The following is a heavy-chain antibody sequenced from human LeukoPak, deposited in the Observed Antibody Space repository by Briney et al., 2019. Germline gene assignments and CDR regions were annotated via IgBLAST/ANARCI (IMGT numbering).Heavy chain of an antibody. CDR2: ISASGGTL. D-gene: IGHD6-13*01. CDR1: GFTFSSYA. V-gene: IGHV3-23*01. CDR3: AKQGRSWYYSYMDV. Sequence: GGSLRLSCAASGFTFSSYAMSWVRQAPGKGLEWVSGISASGGTLYYADSVKGRFTISRDNSKNSLFLQMNSLRAEDTAVYYCAKQGRSWYYSYMDVWGKGTTVTVSS. J-gene: IGHJ6*03.